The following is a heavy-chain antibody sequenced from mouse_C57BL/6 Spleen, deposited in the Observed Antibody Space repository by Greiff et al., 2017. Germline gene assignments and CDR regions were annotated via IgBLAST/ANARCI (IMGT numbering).Heavy chain of an antibody. CDR1: GFSLSTSGMG. V-gene: IGHV8-12*01. CDR3: ARRGSPIYYGNYEGFDYYAMDY. D-gene: IGHD2-1*01. CDR2: IYWDDDK. Sequence: QVTLKVSGPGILQSSQTLSLTCSFSGFSLSTSGMGVSWIRQPSGKGLEWLAHIYWDDDKRYNPSLKSRLTISKDTSRNPVFLKITSVDTADTATYYCARRGSPIYYGNYEGFDYYAMDYWGQGTSVTVSS. J-gene: IGHJ4*01.